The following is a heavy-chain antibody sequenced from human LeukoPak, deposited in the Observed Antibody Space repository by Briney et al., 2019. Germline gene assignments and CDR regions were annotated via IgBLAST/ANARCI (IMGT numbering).Heavy chain of an antibody. CDR2: IYKNERV. J-gene: IGHJ4*02. D-gene: IGHD5-18*01. CDR3: ARASFNSYGIDGFDY. CDR1: GGSMTNYF. V-gene: IGHV4-59*01. Sequence: SETLSLTCTVSGGSMTNYFWNWIRQSPGRGLEWIAYIYKNERVKYNPSLKSRVSTSVDTSKNQFSLRLNSVTAADTAVYFCARASFNSYGIDGFDYWGQGTLVTVSS.